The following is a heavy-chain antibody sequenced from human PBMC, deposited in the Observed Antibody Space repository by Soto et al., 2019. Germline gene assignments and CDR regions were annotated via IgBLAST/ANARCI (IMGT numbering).Heavy chain of an antibody. Sequence: QVQLVESGGGVVQPGRSLRLSCAASGFTFSSYAMHWVRQAPGKGLEWVAVISYDGSNKYYTDAVKGRFTISRDNSKNTLYLQMNSLRAEDTAGYYCASSNYVVSQSDYWGQGTLVTVSS. D-gene: IGHD4-4*01. CDR2: ISYDGSNK. CDR1: GFTFSSYA. V-gene: IGHV3-30-3*01. CDR3: ASSNYVVSQSDY. J-gene: IGHJ4*02.